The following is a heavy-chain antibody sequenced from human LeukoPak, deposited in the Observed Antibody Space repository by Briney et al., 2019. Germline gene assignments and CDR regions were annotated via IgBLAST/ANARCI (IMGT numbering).Heavy chain of an antibody. V-gene: IGHV1-2*06. CDR2: INPNSGGT. CDR3: AGDLSSISSSWYTEIS. CDR1: GYTFTGYY. D-gene: IGHD6-13*01. Sequence: ASVKVSCKASGYTFTGYYMHWVQQAPGQGLEWMGRINPNSGGTNYAQKFQGRVTMTRDTSISTAYMELSRLRSDDTAVYYCAGDLSSISSSWYTEISWGQGTLVTVSS. J-gene: IGHJ4*02.